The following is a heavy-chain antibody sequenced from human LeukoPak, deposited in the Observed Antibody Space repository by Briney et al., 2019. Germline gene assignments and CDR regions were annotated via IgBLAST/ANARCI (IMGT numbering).Heavy chain of an antibody. D-gene: IGHD3-10*01. CDR1: GFTFSTYG. Sequence: GGSLRLSCAASGFTFSTYGMHWVRQAPGKGLEWVAVISYDGSNKYYADSVKGRFTISRENSKNTLHLQMNSLRAEDTAVYYCAKDHYYYGSGIYFMHYFDYWGQGTLVTVSP. CDR2: ISYDGSNK. J-gene: IGHJ4*02. CDR3: AKDHYYYGSGIYFMHYFDY. V-gene: IGHV3-30*18.